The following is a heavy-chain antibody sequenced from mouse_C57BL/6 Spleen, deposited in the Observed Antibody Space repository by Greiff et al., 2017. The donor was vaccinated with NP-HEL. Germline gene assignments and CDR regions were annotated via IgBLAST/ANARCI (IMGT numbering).Heavy chain of an antibody. V-gene: IGHV1-82*01. CDR3: ASPYGYYAMDY. J-gene: IGHJ4*01. Sequence: VQLQQSGPELVKPGASVKISCKASGYAFSSSWMNWVKQRPGKGLEWIGRIYPGDGDTNYNGKFKGKATLTADKSSSTAYMQLSSLTSEDSAVYFCASPYGYYAMDYWGQGTSVTVSS. CDR1: GYAFSSSW. D-gene: IGHD1-1*02. CDR2: IYPGDGDT.